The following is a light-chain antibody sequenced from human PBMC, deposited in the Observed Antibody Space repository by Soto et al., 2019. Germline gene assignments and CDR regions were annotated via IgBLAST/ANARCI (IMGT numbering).Light chain of an antibody. CDR2: LTS. Sequence: IVLTQFPLSLTVTPGEPASLSCRSSQGLLHTNGYTYLDWYLQKPGQPPQLLIYLTSNRASGVPDRFSGSGSGTDFTLKITRVEAEDVGVYYCMQALQSPTFGQGTKVDIK. V-gene: IGKV2-28*01. CDR1: QGLLHTNGYTY. J-gene: IGKJ1*01. CDR3: MQALQSPT.